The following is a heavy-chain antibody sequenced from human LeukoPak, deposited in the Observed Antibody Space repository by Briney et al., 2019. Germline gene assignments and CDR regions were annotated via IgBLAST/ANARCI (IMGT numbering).Heavy chain of an antibody. V-gene: IGHV1-18*01. CDR1: GYTFTSYG. CDR2: ISAYNGNT. CDR3: ARESPETTVTTRDNWFDP. D-gene: IGHD4-17*01. Sequence: ASVKVSCKASGYTFTSYGISWVRQAPGQGLEWMGWISAYNGNTNYAQKLQGRVTMTTDTSTSTAYMELRSLRSGDTAVYYCARESPETTVTTRDNWFDPWGQGTLVTVSS. J-gene: IGHJ5*02.